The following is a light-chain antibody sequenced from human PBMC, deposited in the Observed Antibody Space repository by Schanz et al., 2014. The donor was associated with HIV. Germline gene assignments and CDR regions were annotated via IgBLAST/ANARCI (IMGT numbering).Light chain of an antibody. CDR3: SSYTNTARV. CDR2: DVS. CDR1: SSDVGGYNY. V-gene: IGLV2-11*01. Sequence: QSALTQPRSVSGSPGQSVTISCTGTSSDVGGYNYVSWYRQHPGKAPKFMIYDVSKRPSGVPDRFSGSKSGNTASLTISGLQAEDEADYYCSSYTNTARVFGGGTKLTVL. J-gene: IGLJ3*02.